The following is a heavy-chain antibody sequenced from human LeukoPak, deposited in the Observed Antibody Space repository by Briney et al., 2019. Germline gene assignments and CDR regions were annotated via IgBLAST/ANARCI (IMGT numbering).Heavy chain of an antibody. D-gene: IGHD4-17*01. V-gene: IGHV3-30*03. CDR2: ISYDASNK. CDR1: GFTFSSYG. Sequence: GGSLRLSCAASGFTFSSYGLHWVRQAPGKGLEWVAVISYDASNKYYADSVKGRFTISRDNSKNTVYLQMNSLSAEDTAVYYCARIADYGDYSAFDPWGQGTLVTVSS. CDR3: ARIADYGDYSAFDP. J-gene: IGHJ5*02.